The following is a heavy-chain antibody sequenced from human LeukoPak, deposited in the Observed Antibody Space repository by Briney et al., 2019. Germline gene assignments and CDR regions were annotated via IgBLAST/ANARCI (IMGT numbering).Heavy chain of an antibody. Sequence: PSGTLSLTCAVSGGSTSSSNWWSWVRQPPGKGLEWIGEIYHSGSTNYNPSLKSRVTISVDKSKNQFSLKLSSVTAADTAVYYCARRGNYDILTGYPAQGYFDYWGQGTLVTVSS. CDR1: GGSTSSSNW. CDR3: ARRGNYDILTGYPAQGYFDY. V-gene: IGHV4-4*02. D-gene: IGHD3-9*01. CDR2: IYHSGST. J-gene: IGHJ4*02.